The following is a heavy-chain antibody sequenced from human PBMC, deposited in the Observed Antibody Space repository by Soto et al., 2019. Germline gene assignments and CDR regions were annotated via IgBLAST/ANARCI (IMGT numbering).Heavy chain of an antibody. V-gene: IGHV3-21*01. D-gene: IGHD4-17*01. Sequence: GGSLRLSCAASGFTFSSYSMNWVRQAPGKGLEWVSSISSSSSYIYYADSVKGRFTISRDNAKNSLYLQMNSLRAEDTAVYYCARDPDTVTTPYYMDVWGKGTTVTVSS. J-gene: IGHJ6*03. CDR3: ARDPDTVTTPYYMDV. CDR2: ISSSSSYI. CDR1: GFTFSSYS.